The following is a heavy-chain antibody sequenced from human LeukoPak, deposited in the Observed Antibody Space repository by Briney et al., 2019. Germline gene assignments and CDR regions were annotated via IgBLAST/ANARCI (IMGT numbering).Heavy chain of an antibody. CDR3: ARDSPYCGGDCYSIGAFDI. CDR1: GGSISSGGYY. V-gene: IGHV4-31*03. Sequence: SQTLSLTCTVSGGSISSGGYYWSWIRQHPGKGLAWIGYIYYSGSTYYNPSRKSRVTISVDTSKNQFSLKLSSVTAADPAVYYCARDSPYCGGDCYSIGAFDIWRQGTMVTVSS. D-gene: IGHD2-21*01. CDR2: IYYSGST. J-gene: IGHJ3*02.